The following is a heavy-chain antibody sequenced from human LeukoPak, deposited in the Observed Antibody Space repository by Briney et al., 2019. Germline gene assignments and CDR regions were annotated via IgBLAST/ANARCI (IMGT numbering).Heavy chain of an antibody. J-gene: IGHJ3*02. D-gene: IGHD1-26*01. CDR2: IIPIFGTA. CDR1: GGTFSSYA. V-gene: IGHV1-69*06. CDR3: AREVGATGDAFDI. Sequence: GASVKVSCKASGGTFSSYAISWVRQAPGQGLEWMGRIIPIFGTANYAQKFQGRVTITADKSTSTAYMELSSLRSEDTAVYYCAREVGATGDAFDIWGQGTMVTVSS.